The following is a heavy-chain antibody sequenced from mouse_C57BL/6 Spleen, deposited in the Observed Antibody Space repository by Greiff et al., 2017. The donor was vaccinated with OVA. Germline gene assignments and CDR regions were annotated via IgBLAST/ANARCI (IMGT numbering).Heavy chain of an antibody. CDR3: AREGYDYDDWYFDV. D-gene: IGHD2-4*01. CDR1: GFTFSDYY. J-gene: IGHJ1*03. Sequence: EVKLMESEGGLVQPGSSMKLSCTASGFTFSDYYMAWVRQVPEKGLEWVANINYDGSSTYYLDSLKSRFIISRDNAKNILYLQMSSLKSEDTATYYCAREGYDYDDWYFDVWGTGTTVTVSS. V-gene: IGHV5-16*01. CDR2: INYDGSST.